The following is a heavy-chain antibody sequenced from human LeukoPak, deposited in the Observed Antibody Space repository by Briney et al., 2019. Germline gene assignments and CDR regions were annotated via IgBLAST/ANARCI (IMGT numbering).Heavy chain of an antibody. CDR3: ASLAYYYDSSGVDY. D-gene: IGHD3-22*01. V-gene: IGHV4-31*03. CDR2: IYYSGST. Sequence: PSETLSLTRTVSGGSISSGGYYWSWIRQHPGKGLEWIGYIYYSGSTYYNPSLKSRVTISVDTSKNQFSLKLSSVTAADTAVYYCASLAYYYDSSGVDYWGQGTLVTVSS. J-gene: IGHJ4*02. CDR1: GGSISSGGYY.